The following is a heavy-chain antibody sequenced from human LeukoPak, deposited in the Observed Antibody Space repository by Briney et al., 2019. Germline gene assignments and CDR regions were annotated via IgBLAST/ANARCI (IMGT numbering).Heavy chain of an antibody. CDR1: GDSTSSSTYY. V-gene: IGHV4-39*01. J-gene: IGHJ3*02. D-gene: IGHD5-12*01. CDR2: IYDSGTT. Sequence: SETLSLTCTVSGDSTSSSTYYWDWIRQAPGKGLEWIGNIYDSGTTHYNPSLKSRVTISGDTSKNQFSLKLNSVTAADTAIYYCATHRRSGSGGSENAFEIWGQGTMVAVSS. CDR3: ATHRRSGSGGSENAFEI.